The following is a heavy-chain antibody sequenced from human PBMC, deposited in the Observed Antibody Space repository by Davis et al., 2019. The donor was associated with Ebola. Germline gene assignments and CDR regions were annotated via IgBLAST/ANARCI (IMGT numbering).Heavy chain of an antibody. J-gene: IGHJ3*02. CDR1: GYTFTGYY. V-gene: IGHV1-8*02. D-gene: IGHD1-26*01. Sequence: ASVKVSCKASGYTFTGYYMHWVRQAPGQGLEWMGWMNPNSGNTGYAQKFQGRVTMTRNTSISTAYMELSSLRSEDTAVYYCAFGWEEAFDIWGQGTMVTVSS. CDR2: MNPNSGNT. CDR3: AFGWEEAFDI.